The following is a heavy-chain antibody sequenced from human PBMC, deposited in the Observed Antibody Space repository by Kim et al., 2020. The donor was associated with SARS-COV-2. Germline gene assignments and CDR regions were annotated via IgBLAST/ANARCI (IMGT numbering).Heavy chain of an antibody. D-gene: IGHD3-9*01. CDR1: GGSISSGGYY. CDR2: IYYSGST. Sequence: SETLSLTCTVSGGSISSGGYYWSWIRQHPGKGLEWIGYIYYSGSTYYNPSLKSRVTISVDTSKNQFSLKLSSVTAADTAVYYCARDGRRRAYYDILTGPEPGFDYWGQGTLVTVSS. CDR3: ARDGRRRAYYDILTGPEPGFDY. V-gene: IGHV4-31*03. J-gene: IGHJ4*02.